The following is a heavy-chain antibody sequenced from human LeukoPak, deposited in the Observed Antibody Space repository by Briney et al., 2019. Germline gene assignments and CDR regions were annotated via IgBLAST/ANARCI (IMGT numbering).Heavy chain of an antibody. CDR1: GGSFSGYY. V-gene: IGHV4-34*01. CDR3: AYYYDSSGFYPEMS. D-gene: IGHD3-22*01. Sequence: SETLSLTCAVYGGSFSGYYGSWIRQPPGKGLEWIGEINHSGSTNYNPSLKSRVTISVDTSKNQFSLKLGSVTAADTAVYYCAYYYDSSGFYPEMSWGQGILVTVSS. J-gene: IGHJ4*02. CDR2: INHSGST.